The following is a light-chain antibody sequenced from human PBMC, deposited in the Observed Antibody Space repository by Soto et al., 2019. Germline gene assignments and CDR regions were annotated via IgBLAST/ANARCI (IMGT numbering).Light chain of an antibody. CDR1: SSDVGGYSS. V-gene: IGLV2-14*01. J-gene: IGLJ2*01. CDR3: RSYTSISVL. CDR2: EVT. Sequence: QSALTQPASVSGSPGQSITISCTGTSSDVGGYSSVSWFQQHPGKAPKLMIYEVTNRPSGVSNRFSGSKSGDTASLTISGLHAEDEADYYCRSYTSISVLFGGGTKVTVL.